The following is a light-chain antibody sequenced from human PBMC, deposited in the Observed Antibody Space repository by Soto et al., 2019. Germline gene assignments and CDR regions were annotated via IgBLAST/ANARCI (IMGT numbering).Light chain of an antibody. CDR2: DAS. J-gene: IGKJ4*01. Sequence: EIVLTQSPATLSLSPGERATLSCRASQSVSSYLAWYQQKPGQAPRLLIYDASNRATGIPARFSGSGSGTDFNLTISSLEPGDFAVYYCEQRSNWPRAFGGGTKVEIK. CDR1: QSVSSY. V-gene: IGKV3-11*01. CDR3: EQRSNWPRA.